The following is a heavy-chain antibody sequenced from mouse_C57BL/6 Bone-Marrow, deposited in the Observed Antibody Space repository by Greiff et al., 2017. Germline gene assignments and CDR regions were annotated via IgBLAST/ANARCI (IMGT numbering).Heavy chain of an antibody. J-gene: IGHJ3*01. D-gene: IGHD2-4*01. CDR1: GYTFTSYW. CDR2: IHPNSGST. Sequence: QVQLQQPGAELVKPGASVKLSCKASGYTFTSYWMHWVKQRPGQGLEWIGMIHPNSGSTNYNEKFKSKDTLTVDKSSSTAYMQLSSLTSEDSAVYYCARGVVRLRRASFAYWGQGTLVTVSA. V-gene: IGHV1-64*01. CDR3: ARGVVRLRRASFAY.